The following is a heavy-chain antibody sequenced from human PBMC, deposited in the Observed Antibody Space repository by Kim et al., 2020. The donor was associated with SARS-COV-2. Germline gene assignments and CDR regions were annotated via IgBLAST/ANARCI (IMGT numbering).Heavy chain of an antibody. J-gene: IGHJ4*01. D-gene: IGHD6-13*01. CDR2: INHSGST. Sequence: SETLSLTCAVYGGSFSGYYWSWIRQPPGKGLEWIGEINHSGSTNYNPSLKSRVTISVDTSKNQFSLKLSSVTAADTAVYYCARGQYSSSWYGGKRHFDY. V-gene: IGHV4-34*01. CDR3: ARGQYSSSWYGGKRHFDY. CDR1: GGSFSGYY.